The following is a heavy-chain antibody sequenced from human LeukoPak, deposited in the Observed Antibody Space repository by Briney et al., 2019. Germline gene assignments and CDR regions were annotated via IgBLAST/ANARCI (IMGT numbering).Heavy chain of an antibody. V-gene: IGHV5-51*01. CDR1: GYSFTSYW. CDR2: ICPGDSDT. D-gene: IGHD2-15*01. J-gene: IGHJ4*02. Sequence: GESLKISCKGSGYSFTSYWIGWVRQMPGQGLEWMGIICPGDSDTRYSPSFQGQVTISADKSISTAYLQWSSLKASDTAMYYCASLPRYCSGGSCYPGYFDYWGQGTLVTVSS. CDR3: ASLPRYCSGGSCYPGYFDY.